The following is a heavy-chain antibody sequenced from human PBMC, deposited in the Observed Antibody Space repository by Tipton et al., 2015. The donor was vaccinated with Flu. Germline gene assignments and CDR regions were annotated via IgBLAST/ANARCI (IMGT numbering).Heavy chain of an antibody. V-gene: IGHV4-59*01. D-gene: IGHD2-2*03. CDR3: ARGSGYCSGPICLTRFDY. Sequence: LRLSCSVSGGSTTNYYWSWIRQSPGKGLEWIGYMYSTGSTNYDPSLKSRVTISVDTSKDQVSLKLRSVTAADTAIYYCARGSGYCSGPICLTRFDYWGQGILVTVSS. J-gene: IGHJ4*02. CDR2: MYSTGST. CDR1: GGSTTNYY.